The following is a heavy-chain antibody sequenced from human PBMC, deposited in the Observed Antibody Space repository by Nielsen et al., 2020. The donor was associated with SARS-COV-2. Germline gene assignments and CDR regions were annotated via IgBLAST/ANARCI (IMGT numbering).Heavy chain of an antibody. J-gene: IGHJ5*02. CDR2: IKSKIDGGTT. V-gene: IGHV3-15*01. Sequence: GGSLRLSCVASGFTISKAWMSWVRQAPGKGLEWVGRIKSKIDGGTTDYAAPVKDRITISRDDSKNTMYLDMSSLRTEDTAVYYCATARYCSRTSCSAGTDMFDPWGQGTQVIVSS. D-gene: IGHD2-2*01. CDR1: GFTISKAW. CDR3: ATARYCSRTSCSAGTDMFDP.